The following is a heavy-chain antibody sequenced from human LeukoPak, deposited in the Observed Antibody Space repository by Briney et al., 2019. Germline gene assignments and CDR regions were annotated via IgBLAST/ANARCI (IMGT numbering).Heavy chain of an antibody. CDR2: IYYSGST. J-gene: IGHJ4*02. CDR3: ASDALISAAVLFY. CDR1: GGSISSYY. Sequence: LSLTCTVSGGSISSYYWSWIRQPPGKGLEWIGCIYYSGSTNYNPSLRSRVTISVNTSKNQFSLRLRSVTAADTAVYYCASDALISAAVLFYWGQGTLVTVSS. D-gene: IGHD2-2*02. V-gene: IGHV4-59*12.